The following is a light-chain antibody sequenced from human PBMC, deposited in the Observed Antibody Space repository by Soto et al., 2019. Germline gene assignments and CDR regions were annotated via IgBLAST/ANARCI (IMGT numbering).Light chain of an antibody. CDR1: QSVLYSSNNKNY. CDR2: WSS. Sequence: DLVRTQSPDSLAVSLGERATINCKSSQSVLYSSNNKNYFDWYQQKPVQPPKLLIYWSSNQQSGVPDRFSGSGDGTHFNLTICGLQAEDVAVYYCQPYYRPPLAFGQGTKVEIK. CDR3: QPYYRPPLA. J-gene: IGKJ1*01. V-gene: IGKV4-1*01.